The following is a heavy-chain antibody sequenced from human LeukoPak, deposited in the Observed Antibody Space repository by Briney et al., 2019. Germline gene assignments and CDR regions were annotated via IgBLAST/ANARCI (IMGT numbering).Heavy chain of an antibody. J-gene: IGHJ4*02. CDR3: ARASGGNSDFDY. CDR1: GYTFTGYY. CDR2: INPNSGGT. D-gene: IGHD4-23*01. Sequence: ASVKVSYKASGYTFTGYYMHWVRQAPGQGLEWMGWINPNSGGTNYAQKFQGRVTMTRDTSISTAYMELSRLRSDDTAVYYCARASGGNSDFDYWGQGTLVTVSS. V-gene: IGHV1-2*02.